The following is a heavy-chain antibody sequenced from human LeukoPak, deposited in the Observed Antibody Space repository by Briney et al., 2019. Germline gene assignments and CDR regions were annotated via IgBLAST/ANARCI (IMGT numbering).Heavy chain of an antibody. Sequence: SVKVSCKASGGTFGSYAISWVRQAPGQGLEWMGRIIPIFGTANYAQKFQGRVTITTDESTSTAYMELSSLRSEDTAVYYCARGGYPTDDAFDIWGQGTMVTVSS. CDR1: GGTFGSYA. V-gene: IGHV1-69*05. CDR2: IIPIFGTA. D-gene: IGHD3-22*01. J-gene: IGHJ3*02. CDR3: ARGGYPTDDAFDI.